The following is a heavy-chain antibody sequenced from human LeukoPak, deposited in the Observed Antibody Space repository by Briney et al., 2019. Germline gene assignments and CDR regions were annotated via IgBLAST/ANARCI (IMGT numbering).Heavy chain of an antibody. Sequence: GGSLRLSCAASGFTFSSYYMNWVRQAPGKGREWVSSISSRSSYIYYADSVKGRFTISRDNAKNSLYLQMNSLRAEDTAVYYCASQTGVIDYWGQGTLVTVSS. D-gene: IGHD1-1*01. J-gene: IGHJ4*02. CDR3: ASQTGVIDY. V-gene: IGHV3-21*01. CDR1: GFTFSSYY. CDR2: ISSRSSYI.